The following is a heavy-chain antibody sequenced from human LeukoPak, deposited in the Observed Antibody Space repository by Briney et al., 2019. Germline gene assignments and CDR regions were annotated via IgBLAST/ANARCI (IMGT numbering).Heavy chain of an antibody. CDR3: ARTLVPNILLYFDY. D-gene: IGHD2/OR15-2a*01. CDR2: INPNSGGT. CDR1: GYTFTGYY. Sequence: ASVKVSCKXSGYTFTGYYMHWVRQAPGQGLEWMGWINPNSGGTNYAQKFQGGVTMTRDTSISTAYMELSRLRSDDTAVYYCARTLVPNILLYFDYWGQGTLVTVSS. J-gene: IGHJ4*02. V-gene: IGHV1-2*02.